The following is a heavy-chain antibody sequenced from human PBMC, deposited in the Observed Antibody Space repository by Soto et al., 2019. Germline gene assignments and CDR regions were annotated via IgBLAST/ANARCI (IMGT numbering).Heavy chain of an antibody. D-gene: IGHD6-13*01. J-gene: IGHJ6*02. Sequence: XSVKVSCKASGYTFTSYYMHWGRQAPGQGLEWMGIINPSGGSTSYAQKFQGRVTMTRDTSTSTVYMELSSLRSEDTAVYYCARVWKSSSSWSGMDVWGQGTTVTVSS. CDR1: GYTFTSYY. CDR2: INPSGGST. CDR3: ARVWKSSSSWSGMDV. V-gene: IGHV1-46*01.